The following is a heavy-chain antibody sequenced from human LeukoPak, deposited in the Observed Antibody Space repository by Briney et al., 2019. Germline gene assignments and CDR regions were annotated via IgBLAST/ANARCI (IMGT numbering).Heavy chain of an antibody. V-gene: IGHV5-10-1*01. CDR1: GYSFTSYW. CDR2: IDPSDSYT. J-gene: IGHJ4*02. D-gene: IGHD2-2*01. CDR3: ARHRKRYCSSTSCHETYYFDY. Sequence: KDGESLKISCKGSGYSFTSYWISWVRQMPGKGLEWMGRIDPSDSYTNYSPSFQGHVTISADKSISTAYLQWSSLKASDTAMYYCARHRKRYCSSTSCHETYYFDYWGQGTLVTVSS.